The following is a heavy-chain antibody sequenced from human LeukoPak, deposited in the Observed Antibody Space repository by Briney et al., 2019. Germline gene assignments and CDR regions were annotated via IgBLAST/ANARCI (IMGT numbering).Heavy chain of an antibody. D-gene: IGHD2-2*01. CDR3: ARFRCSSSSCASRGAFDI. CDR2: IYTSGIT. V-gene: IGHV4-4*07. CDR1: GGSISNYY. Sequence: PSETLSLTCTVSGGSISNYYWSWVRQPAGKGLEMIGHIYTSGITNYNPSLKSRVTMSVNTSKNQFSLKLSSVTAADTAVYYCARFRCSSSSCASRGAFDIWGQGTMVTVSS. J-gene: IGHJ3*02.